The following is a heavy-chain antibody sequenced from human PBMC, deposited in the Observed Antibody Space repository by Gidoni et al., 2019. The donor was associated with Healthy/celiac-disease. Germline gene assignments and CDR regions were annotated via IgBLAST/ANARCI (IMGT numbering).Heavy chain of an antibody. Sequence: QVQLQQWGAGLLKPSETLSLTCAVYGGSFSGYYWSWIRQPPGKGLEWIGEINHSGSTNYNPSLKSRVTISVDTSKNQFSLKLSSVTAADTAVYYCARGPLERGYSGYDRAFDYWGQGTLVTVSS. CDR2: INHSGST. J-gene: IGHJ4*02. D-gene: IGHD5-12*01. V-gene: IGHV4-34*01. CDR1: GGSFSGYY. CDR3: ARGPLERGYSGYDRAFDY.